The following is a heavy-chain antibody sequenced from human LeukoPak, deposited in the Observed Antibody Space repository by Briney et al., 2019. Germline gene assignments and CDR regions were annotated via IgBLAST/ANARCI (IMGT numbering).Heavy chain of an antibody. Sequence: GESQKISCKGSGYSFTSYWIGWVRQMPGKGLEWMGIIYPGDSDTRYSPSFQGQVTISADKSISTAYLQWSSLKASDTAMYYCAAQYCSGGSCYPWGAFDYWGQGTLVTVSS. CDR2: IYPGDSDT. D-gene: IGHD2-15*01. J-gene: IGHJ4*02. CDR1: GYSFTSYW. CDR3: AAQYCSGGSCYPWGAFDY. V-gene: IGHV5-51*01.